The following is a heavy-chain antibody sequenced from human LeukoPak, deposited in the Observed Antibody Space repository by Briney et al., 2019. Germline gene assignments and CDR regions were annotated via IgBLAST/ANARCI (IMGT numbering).Heavy chain of an antibody. D-gene: IGHD1-26*01. CDR1: GGSISSGGYY. V-gene: IGHV4-61*02. J-gene: IGHJ4*02. CDR3: ASEIVGATNFDY. CDR2: IYTSGST. Sequence: SETLSLTCTVSGGSISSGGYYWSWIRQPAGKGLEWIGRIYTSGSTNYNPSLKSRVTMSVDTSKNQFSLKLSSVTAADTAVYYCASEIVGATNFDYWGQGTLVTVSS.